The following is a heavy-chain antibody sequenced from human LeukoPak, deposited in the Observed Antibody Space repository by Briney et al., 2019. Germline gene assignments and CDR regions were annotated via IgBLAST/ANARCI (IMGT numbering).Heavy chain of an antibody. D-gene: IGHD3-22*01. V-gene: IGHV3-23*01. CDR2: ISGSGGST. CDR3: ARGNRIYYYDSSGYIY. CDR1: GFTFSSYA. J-gene: IGHJ4*02. Sequence: GGSLRLSCAASGFTFSSYAMSWVRQAPGKGLEWVSAISGSGGSTYYADSVKGRFTISRDNSKNTLYLQMNSLRAEDTAVYYCARGNRIYYYDSSGYIYWGQGTLVTVSS.